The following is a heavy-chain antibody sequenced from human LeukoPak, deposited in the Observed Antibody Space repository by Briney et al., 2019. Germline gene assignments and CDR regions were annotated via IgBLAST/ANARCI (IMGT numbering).Heavy chain of an antibody. CDR1: GFTFSSYA. V-gene: IGHV3-23*01. Sequence: PGGPLRLSCAAPGFTFSSYAMSWVRQAPGKGLEWVSVISGSGGSTYYADSVKGRFTISRDNSKNTLYLQMNSLRAEDTAVYYCAKRDGHWDFDYWGQGTLVTVSS. J-gene: IGHJ4*02. D-gene: IGHD5-24*01. CDR2: ISGSGGST. CDR3: AKRDGHWDFDY.